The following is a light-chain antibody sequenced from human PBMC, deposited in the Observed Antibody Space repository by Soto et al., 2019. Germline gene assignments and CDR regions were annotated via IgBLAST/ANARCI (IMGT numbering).Light chain of an antibody. CDR2: GAS. Sequence: EIVLTQNPGTLSLSPGERATLSCRASQSVSSSYLAWYQQKPGQAPRLLIYGASSRATGIPDRFSGSGYGTDFTLTISRLEPEDFAVYYCQQYGSAWTFGQGTKVDI. J-gene: IGKJ1*01. V-gene: IGKV3-20*01. CDR3: QQYGSAWT. CDR1: QSVSSSY.